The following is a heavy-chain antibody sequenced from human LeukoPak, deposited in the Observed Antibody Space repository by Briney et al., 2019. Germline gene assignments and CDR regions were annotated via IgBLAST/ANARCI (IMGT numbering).Heavy chain of an antibody. V-gene: IGHV3-30*18. Sequence: GRSLRLSCAASGFTFSSYGMHWVRQAPGKGLEWVAVISYDGSNKYYADSVKGRFTISRDNSKNTLYLQMNSLRAEDTAVYYCAKTSFLSGSYYSGDYWGQGTLVTVSS. CDR3: AKTSFLSGSYYSGDY. D-gene: IGHD3-10*01. CDR1: GFTFSSYG. CDR2: ISYDGSNK. J-gene: IGHJ4*02.